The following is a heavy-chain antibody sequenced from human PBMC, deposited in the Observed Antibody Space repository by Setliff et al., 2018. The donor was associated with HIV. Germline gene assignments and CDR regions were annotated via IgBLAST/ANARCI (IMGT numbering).Heavy chain of an antibody. CDR1: GYSISSGYY. CDR3: ARDYYDSSGYLAFDY. V-gene: IGHV4-38-2*02. CDR2: IYHSGST. J-gene: IGHJ4*02. Sequence: KTSETLSLTCAVSGYSISSGYYWGWIRQPPGKGLEWIGSIYHSGSTYYNPSLKSRVTISVDTSKNQFSLKLSSVTAADTAVYYCARDYYDSSGYLAFDYWGQGTQVTVSS. D-gene: IGHD3-22*01.